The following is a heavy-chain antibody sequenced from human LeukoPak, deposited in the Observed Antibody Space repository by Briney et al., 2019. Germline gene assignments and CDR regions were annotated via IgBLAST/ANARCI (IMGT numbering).Heavy chain of an antibody. CDR3: AGHTDDYSYMAV. J-gene: IGHJ6*03. CDR1: GGSFSGNY. CDR2: IDPSGTT. Sequence: SETLSVTCPIYGGSFSGNYLGWVRQPPGKGLEWIGEIDPSGTTNYNPSLKSRVTISGDTSKKQFSLNLTSVTAAETAVYYCAGHTDDYSYMAVWGKGTTVTVSS. V-gene: IGHV4-34*01.